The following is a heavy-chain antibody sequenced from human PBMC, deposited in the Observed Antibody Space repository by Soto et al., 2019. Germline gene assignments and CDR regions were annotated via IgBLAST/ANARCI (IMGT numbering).Heavy chain of an antibody. CDR1: GYTFISYG. CDR2: ISAFNGNT. V-gene: IGHV1-18*01. CDR3: AREDTAVALDY. D-gene: IGHD5-18*01. Sequence: QVQLVQSGAEVKKPGASVKVSCKTSGYTFISYGISWVRQAPGQGLEWMGRISAFNGNTNYAQKVQGRVTMTTDTFTSTAYMELRSPRSDDTAVYFCAREDTAVALDYWGQGTLVSVSS. J-gene: IGHJ4*02.